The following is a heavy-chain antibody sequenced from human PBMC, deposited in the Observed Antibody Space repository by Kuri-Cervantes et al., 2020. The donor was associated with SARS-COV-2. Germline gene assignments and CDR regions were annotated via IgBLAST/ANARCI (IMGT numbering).Heavy chain of an antibody. J-gene: IGHJ4*02. Sequence: GESLKISCAASGFTVSSNYMSWVRQAPGKGLEWVSYISSSSSYTNYADSVKGRFTISRDNAKNSLYLQMNSLRAEDTAVYYCAVIQNSGSYSTRSSYFDYWGQGTLVTVSS. CDR2: ISSSSSYT. V-gene: IGHV3-11*03. CDR3: AVIQNSGSYSTRSSYFDY. CDR1: GFTVSSNY. D-gene: IGHD1-26*01.